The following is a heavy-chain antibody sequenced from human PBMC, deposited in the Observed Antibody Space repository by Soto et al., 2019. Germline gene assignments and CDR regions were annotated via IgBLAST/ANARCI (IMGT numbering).Heavy chain of an antibody. CDR3: ARVSREVVPAAIDC. CDR2: INSDGSST. D-gene: IGHD2-2*01. V-gene: IGHV3-74*01. CDR1: GFTFSSYW. Sequence: EVQLVESGGGLVQPGGSLRLSCAASGFTFSSYWIHWVRQAPGKGLVWVSRINSDGSSTTYADSVKGRFTISRDNXXNTLYLKMTSLRAEDTAVYYCARVSREVVPAAIDCWGQGTLVTVSS. J-gene: IGHJ4*02.